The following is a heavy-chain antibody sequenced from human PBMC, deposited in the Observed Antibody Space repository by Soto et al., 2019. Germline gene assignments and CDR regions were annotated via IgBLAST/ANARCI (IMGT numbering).Heavy chain of an antibody. J-gene: IGHJ4*02. CDR2: IYYSGST. V-gene: IGHV4-59*01. Sequence: RSLTCTVSGRSIRRSSWGWVRQPPGKGLEWLGYIYYSGSTNYNPPLKSRVTISVDTSKNQFSLKLSSATAADMAVYYCARGGSYYDISTGSDYWGKGTLVTV. D-gene: IGHD3-9*01. CDR3: ARGGSYYDISTGSDY. CDR1: GRSIRRSS.